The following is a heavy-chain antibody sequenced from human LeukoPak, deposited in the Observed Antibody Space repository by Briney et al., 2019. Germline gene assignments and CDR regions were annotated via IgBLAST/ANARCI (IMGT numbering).Heavy chain of an antibody. D-gene: IGHD2-15*01. CDR1: GLTFSSYA. J-gene: IGHJ4*02. CDR2: ISGSGGST. Sequence: PGGSLRLSCAASGLTFSSYAMSWVRQAPGKGLEWVSAISGSGGSTYYADSVKGRFNISRDNARNTLYLQMNSLRAEDTAVYYCARGGPIYCSGDSCYPGDYWGQGTLVTVSS. V-gene: IGHV3-23*01. CDR3: ARGGPIYCSGDSCYPGDY.